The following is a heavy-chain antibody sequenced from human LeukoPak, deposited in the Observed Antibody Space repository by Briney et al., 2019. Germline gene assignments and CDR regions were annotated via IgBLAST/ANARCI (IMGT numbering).Heavy chain of an antibody. CDR3: ARDQYYASGSYNWFDP. Sequence: GGSLRLSCAASGFTFSDYSMSWIRQAPGKGLEWVSYVSPSSSYTNYADSVKGRFTITRDNAKNSLYLQMNSLRAEDTAVYYCARDQYYASGSYNWFDPWGQGTLVTVSS. J-gene: IGHJ5*02. D-gene: IGHD3-10*01. V-gene: IGHV3-11*05. CDR2: VSPSSSYT. CDR1: GFTFSDYS.